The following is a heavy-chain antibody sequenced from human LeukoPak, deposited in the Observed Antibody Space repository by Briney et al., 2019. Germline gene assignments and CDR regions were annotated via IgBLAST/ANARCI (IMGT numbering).Heavy chain of an antibody. Sequence: GASVKVSCKASGYTFTSYGISWVRQAPGQGLEWMGWISAYTGHTDSAQQFQGRVTLTTDTSTNTFYMDLTNLRSDDTAVYYCARVYSERRSGVTGHNDFWGQGTLVTVSS. J-gene: IGHJ4*02. D-gene: IGHD2-21*02. CDR3: ARVYSERRSGVTGHNDF. V-gene: IGHV1-18*01. CDR1: GYTFTSYG. CDR2: ISAYTGHT.